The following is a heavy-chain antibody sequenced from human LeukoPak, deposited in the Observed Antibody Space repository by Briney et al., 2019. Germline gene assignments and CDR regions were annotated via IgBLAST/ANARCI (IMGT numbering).Heavy chain of an antibody. CDR1: GFTFSSYW. V-gene: IGHV3-7*01. D-gene: IGHD4-11*01. J-gene: IGHJ4*02. Sequence: GGSLRLSCAASGFTFSSYWMSWVRQAPGKGLEWVANIKQDGSEKYYVDSVKGRFTISRDNAKNSLYLQMNSLRAEDTAVYYCAGPRDYSPFDYWGQGTLVTVSS. CDR3: AGPRDYSPFDY. CDR2: IKQDGSEK.